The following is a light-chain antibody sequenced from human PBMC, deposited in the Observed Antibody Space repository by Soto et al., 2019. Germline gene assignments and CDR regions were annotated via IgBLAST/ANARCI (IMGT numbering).Light chain of an antibody. CDR2: STN. CDR3: LLYYGGAVV. CDR1: TGAVTSGYY. V-gene: IGLV7-43*01. J-gene: IGLJ2*01. Sequence: QAVVTQEPSLTVSPGGTVTLTCASSTGAVTSGYYPNWFQQKPGQAPRPLIYSTNKRHSWTPARLTGSLLGGKAALTLSGVQPEDEAEYYCLLYYGGAVVFGGGTKLTVL.